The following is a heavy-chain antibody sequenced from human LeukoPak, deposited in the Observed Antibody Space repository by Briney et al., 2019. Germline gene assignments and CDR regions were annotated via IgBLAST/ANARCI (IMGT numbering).Heavy chain of an antibody. D-gene: IGHD5-12*01. V-gene: IGHV3-21*01. CDR2: ISTSGDFI. CDR1: GFTFSTYS. J-gene: IGHJ4*02. CDR3: AKGDSGCVGPFDY. Sequence: GGSLRLSCAASGFTFSTYSFTWVRQAPGKGLEWVSSISTSGDFIYYADSVKGRFTLSRDNAKNSLYLQMNSLRAEDTAVYYCAKGDSGCVGPFDYWGQGSLVTVSS.